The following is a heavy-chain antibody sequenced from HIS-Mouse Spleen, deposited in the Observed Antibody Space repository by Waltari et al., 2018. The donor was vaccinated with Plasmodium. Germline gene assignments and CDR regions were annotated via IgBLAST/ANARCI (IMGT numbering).Heavy chain of an antibody. Sequence: QVQLQQWGAGLLKPSETLSLTCAVYGGSFSGYYWSWIRQPPGKGLEWIGEINHSGSTNYNPSLKSRVTISVDTSKNQFSLKLSSVTAADTAVYYCARGLRGHYWYFDLLGRGTLVTVSS. CDR1: GGSFSGYY. D-gene: IGHD3-10*01. CDR2: INHSGST. J-gene: IGHJ2*01. V-gene: IGHV4-34*01. CDR3: ARGLRGHYWYFDL.